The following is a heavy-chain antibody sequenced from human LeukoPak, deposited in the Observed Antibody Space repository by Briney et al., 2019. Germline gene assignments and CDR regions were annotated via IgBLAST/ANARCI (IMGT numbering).Heavy chain of an antibody. CDR3: ARDLSGVTGYTYGRGIDY. V-gene: IGHV3-7*01. CDR1: GFTFSSYW. D-gene: IGHD5-18*01. J-gene: IGHJ4*02. Sequence: GGSLRLSCAASGFTFSSYWMSWVRQAPGKGLEWVANIKQDGSEKYYVDSVKGRFTISRDNAKNSPYLQMNSLRAEDTAVYYFARDLSGVTGYTYGRGIDYWGQGTLVTVSS. CDR2: IKQDGSEK.